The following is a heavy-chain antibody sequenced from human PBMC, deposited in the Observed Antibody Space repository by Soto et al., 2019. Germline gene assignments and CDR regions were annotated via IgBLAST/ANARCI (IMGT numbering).Heavy chain of an antibody. Sequence: GATVKVSCKASGYTFTSYGISWVRQAPGQGLEWMGWISAYNGNTNYAQKLQGRVTMTTDTSTSTAYMELRSLRSADTAIYYCARDSLGTETTSWLDPWGQGTLVTVS. V-gene: IGHV1-18*01. J-gene: IGHJ5*02. CDR2: ISAYNGNT. CDR1: GYTFTSYG. D-gene: IGHD4-4*01. CDR3: ARDSLGTETTSWLDP.